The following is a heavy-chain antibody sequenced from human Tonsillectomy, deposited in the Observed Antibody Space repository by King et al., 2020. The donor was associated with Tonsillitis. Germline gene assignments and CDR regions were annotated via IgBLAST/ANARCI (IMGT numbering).Heavy chain of an antibody. CDR3: AKDREVLWFGELLPSLRPDY. Sequence: VQLVESGGGLVQPGGSLRLSCAASGFTFSSYAMSWVRQAPGKGLEWVSAISGSGGSTYYADSVKGRFTISRDNSKNTLYLQMNSLRAEDTAVYYCAKDREVLWFGELLPSLRPDYWGQGTLVTVAA. V-gene: IGHV3-23*04. D-gene: IGHD3-10*01. CDR1: GFTFSSYA. CDR2: ISGSGGST. J-gene: IGHJ4*02.